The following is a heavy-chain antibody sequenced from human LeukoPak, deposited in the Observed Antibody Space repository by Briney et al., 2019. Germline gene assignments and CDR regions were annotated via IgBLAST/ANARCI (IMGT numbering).Heavy chain of an antibody. D-gene: IGHD3-3*01. J-gene: IGHJ6*02. CDR3: ASASDFGVGYGMDV. CDR1: GFTFSTKW. CDR2: IISDGSST. V-gene: IGHV3-74*01. Sequence: GGPLRLSCAAPGFTFSTKWMHWVREAPGKGLVWVSRIISDGSSTIYADSVKGRFTISRDNAKTTLYLQMNSLRAEDTAVYYCASASDFGVGYGMDVWGQGTTVTVSS.